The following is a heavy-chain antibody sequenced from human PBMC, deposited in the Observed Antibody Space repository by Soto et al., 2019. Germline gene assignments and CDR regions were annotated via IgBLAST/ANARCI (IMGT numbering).Heavy chain of an antibody. J-gene: IGHJ4*02. D-gene: IGHD3-22*01. V-gene: IGHV3-9*01. Sequence: DVQLVESGGGLVQPGRSLRLSCAASGFTFDDYAMHWVRQAPGKGLEWVSGISWNSGSIGYADSVKGRFTISRDNAKNSLYLQMNSLRAEDTALYYCAKDKSGRYDSSGPTFDYWGQGTLVTVSS. CDR1: GFTFDDYA. CDR3: AKDKSGRYDSSGPTFDY. CDR2: ISWNSGSI.